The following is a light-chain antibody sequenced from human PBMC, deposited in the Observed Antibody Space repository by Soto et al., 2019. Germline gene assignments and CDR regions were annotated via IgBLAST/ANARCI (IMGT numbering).Light chain of an antibody. J-gene: IGLJ3*02. CDR3: QSYDSSLSGSV. Sequence: VLTQPPSVSGAPGQRVTISCTGSSSNIGASYAVHWYQQLPGTAPKLLIYGNSNRPSGVPDRFSGSKSGTSASLAITGLQAEDEADYYCQSYDSSLSGSVFGGGTKLTVL. V-gene: IGLV1-40*01. CDR1: SSNIGASYA. CDR2: GNS.